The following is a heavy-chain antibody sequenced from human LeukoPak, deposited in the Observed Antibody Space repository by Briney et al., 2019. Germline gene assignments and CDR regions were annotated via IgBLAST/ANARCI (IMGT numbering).Heavy chain of an antibody. CDR1: GDSVSINSAA. D-gene: IGHD3-9*01. CDR3: ARDMYDILTGYYYLDP. V-gene: IGHV6-1*01. J-gene: IGHJ5*02. Sequence: SQTLSLTCAISGDSVSINSAAWNWIRQSPSRGLEWLGRTYYRSKWYNDYAVSVKSRITINPDTSKNQFSLQLNSVTPEDTAVYYCARDMYDILTGYYYLDPWGQGTLVTVSS. CDR2: TYYRSKWYN.